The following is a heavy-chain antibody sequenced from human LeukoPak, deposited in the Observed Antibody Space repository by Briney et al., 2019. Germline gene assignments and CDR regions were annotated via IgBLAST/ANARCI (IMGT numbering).Heavy chain of an antibody. Sequence: GGSLRLSCAASGFTVSSNYMSWVRQAPGKGLEWVALISYDGINKYYADSVKGRFTISRDNSKSTLYLQMNSLRAEDTAVYYCARDSDGMSVWGLGTTVTVSS. CDR2: ISYDGINK. CDR3: ARDSDGMSV. CDR1: GFTVSSNY. V-gene: IGHV3-30*03. J-gene: IGHJ6*02.